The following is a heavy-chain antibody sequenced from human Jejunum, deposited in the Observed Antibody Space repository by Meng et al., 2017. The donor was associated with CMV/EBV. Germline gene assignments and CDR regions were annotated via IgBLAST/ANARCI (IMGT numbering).Heavy chain of an antibody. J-gene: IGHJ2*01. CDR2: SGNGGDT. CDR3: ARDSQGRDPWYFDL. CDR1: GYSISTHY. V-gene: IGHV4-4*07. Sequence: VPRQESATGLVKPSETPSPTCMFSGYSISTHYWSWIRQPAGRGLEWIGRSGNGGDTYYNPSLNSRVTVSIDTSKNQFSLTLTSVTAADTAVYYCARDSQGRDPWYFDLWGPGTLVTVSS.